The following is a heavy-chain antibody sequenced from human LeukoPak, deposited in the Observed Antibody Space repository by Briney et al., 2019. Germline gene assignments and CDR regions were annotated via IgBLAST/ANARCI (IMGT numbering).Heavy chain of an antibody. CDR1: GFTFSSYG. V-gene: IGHV3-23*01. CDR3: ANLLRYFEGDAFDI. Sequence: GGSLRLSCAASGFTFSSYGMHWVRQAPGKGLEWVSGISGSGGTTYYADSVKGRFTISRDNSKNTLYLQMNSLRAEDTAVYYCANLLRYFEGDAFDIWGQGTMVTVSS. CDR2: ISGSGGTT. J-gene: IGHJ3*02. D-gene: IGHD3-9*01.